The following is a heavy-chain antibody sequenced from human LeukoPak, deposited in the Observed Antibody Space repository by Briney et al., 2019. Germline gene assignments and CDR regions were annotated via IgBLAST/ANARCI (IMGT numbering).Heavy chain of an antibody. CDR1: GITFSSYS. J-gene: IGHJ6*03. Sequence: GGSLRLSCAASGITFSSYSMNWVRQAPGKGLEWVSCISSSSSYIYYADSVKGRFTISRDNAKNSLYLQMNSLRDEDTAVYYCARDPYSGGYGAYYYYYMDVWGKGTTVTVSS. CDR2: ISSSSSYI. V-gene: IGHV3-21*01. CDR3: ARDPYSGGYGAYYYYYMDV. D-gene: IGHD6-19*01.